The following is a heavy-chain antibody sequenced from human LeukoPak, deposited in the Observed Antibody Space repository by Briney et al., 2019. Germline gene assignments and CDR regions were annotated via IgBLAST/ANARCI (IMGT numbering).Heavy chain of an antibody. CDR2: ISHDGTNE. D-gene: IGHD6-13*01. CDR3: ARGTIAAAGYYYFDY. CDR1: GFSFSSYG. J-gene: IGHJ4*02. V-gene: IGHV3-30*03. Sequence: GGSLRLSCAASGFSFSSYGMHWVRQAPGKGLEWVAVISHDGTNEYYADSVKGRFTISRDNAKNSLYLQMNSLRAEDTAVYYCARGTIAAAGYYYFDYWGQGTQVTVSS.